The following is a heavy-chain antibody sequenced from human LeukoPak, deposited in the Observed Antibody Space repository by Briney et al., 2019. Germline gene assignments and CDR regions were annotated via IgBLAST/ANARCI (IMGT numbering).Heavy chain of an antibody. CDR1: EFVLSDYY. Sequence: GGSLRLSCAASEFVLSDYYMSWIRQAPGRGLEWISYISSGGSTISYADSVRGRFTISRDNAKNSLYVQMNSLRAEDTAVYYCAREMEGDYGSGTFFDHWGQGNMVTVSS. CDR3: AREMEGDYGSGTFFDH. J-gene: IGHJ4*02. CDR2: ISSGGSTI. V-gene: IGHV3-11*01. D-gene: IGHD3-10*01.